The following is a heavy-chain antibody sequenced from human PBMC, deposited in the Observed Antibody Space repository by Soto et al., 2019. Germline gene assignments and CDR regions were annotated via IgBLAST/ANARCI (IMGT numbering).Heavy chain of an antibody. Sequence: WTWIRQHPGKGLEWIGYIYYSGSTYYNPSLKSRVTISVDTSKNQFSLKLSSVTAADTAVYYCARVCGGDCHYGMDVWGQGTTGTVSS. CDR3: ARVCGGDCHYGMDV. V-gene: IGHV4-31*02. D-gene: IGHD2-21*02. CDR2: IYYSGST. J-gene: IGHJ6*02.